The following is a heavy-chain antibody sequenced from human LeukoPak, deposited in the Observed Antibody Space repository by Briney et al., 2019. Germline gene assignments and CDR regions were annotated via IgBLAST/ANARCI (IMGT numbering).Heavy chain of an antibody. D-gene: IGHD5-12*01. CDR3: ARDPRGIGSGYDRDY. CDR2: ISSSSYI. Sequence: PGGSLRLSCAASGFTFSSYSMNWVRQAPGKGLEWVSSISSSSYIYYADSVKGRFTISRDNAKNSLYLQMNSLRAEDTAVYYCARDPRGIGSGYDRDYWGQGTLVTVSS. V-gene: IGHV3-21*01. CDR1: GFTFSSYS. J-gene: IGHJ4*02.